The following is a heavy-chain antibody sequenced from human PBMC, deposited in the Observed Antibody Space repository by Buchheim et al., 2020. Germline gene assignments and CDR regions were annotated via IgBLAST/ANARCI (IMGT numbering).Heavy chain of an antibody. CDR2: IKSDGSST. J-gene: IGHJ4*02. CDR1: GFTFSNYW. CDR3: ARVGFYGLGSYYNAPFDD. V-gene: IGHV3-74*01. D-gene: IGHD3-10*01. Sequence: EVQLVESGGGLVQPGGSLRLSCAASGFTFSNYWMHWVRQAPGKGLVWVSRIKSDGSSTSYADSVKGRFTISSDNAKNTLYRQMNSLRDEDTAVYYCARVGFYGLGSYYNAPFDDWGQGTL.